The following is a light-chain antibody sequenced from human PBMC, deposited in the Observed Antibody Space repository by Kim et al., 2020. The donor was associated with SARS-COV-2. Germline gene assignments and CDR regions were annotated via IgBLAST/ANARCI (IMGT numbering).Light chain of an antibody. CDR2: GAS. J-gene: IGKJ2*01. Sequence: PGERATLSCRASQSVTSNVAWYQQKPGQAPRLLVFGASSRAAGVAARFSGSGSGTEFTLTISSLQSEDFAVYYCQQYSNWPPVFTFGQGTKL. CDR3: QQYSNWPPVFT. CDR1: QSVTSN. V-gene: IGKV3-15*01.